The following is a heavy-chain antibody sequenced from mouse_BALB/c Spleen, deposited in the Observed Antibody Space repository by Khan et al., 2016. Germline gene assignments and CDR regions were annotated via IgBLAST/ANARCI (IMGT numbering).Heavy chain of an antibody. J-gene: IGHJ3*01. CDR2: ISDGGSYT. CDR1: GFTFSDYY. D-gene: IGHD2-4*01. CDR3: AREGLRRGFAY. Sequence: EVELVESGGGLVKPGGSLKLSCAASGFTFSDYYMSWVRQTPEKRLEWVATISDGGSYTYYPDSVKGRFTISRDNAKNNLYLQMSSLKSEDTARYYCAREGLRRGFAYWGQGTLVTVSA. V-gene: IGHV5-4*02.